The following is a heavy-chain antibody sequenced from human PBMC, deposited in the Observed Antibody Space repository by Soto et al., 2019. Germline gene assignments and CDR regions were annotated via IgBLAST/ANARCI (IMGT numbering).Heavy chain of an antibody. CDR1: GYTFTSYG. Sequence: ASVKVSCKASGYTFTSYGISWVRQAPGQGLEWMGWISAYNGNTNYAQKLQGRVTMTTDASTSTAYMELRSLRSDDTAVYYCAREGYYGSGSYYPATDPMGMRTYYYGMDVWGQGTTVTVSS. J-gene: IGHJ6*02. D-gene: IGHD3-10*01. CDR3: AREGYYGSGSYYPATDPMGMRTYYYGMDV. V-gene: IGHV1-18*04. CDR2: ISAYNGNT.